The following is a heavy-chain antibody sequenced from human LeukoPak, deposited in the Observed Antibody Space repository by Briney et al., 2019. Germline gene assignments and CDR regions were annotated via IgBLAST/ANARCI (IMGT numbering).Heavy chain of an antibody. V-gene: IGHV3-23*01. CDR3: AKRIVGATIDY. CDR2: ISGSGGST. D-gene: IGHD1-26*01. Sequence: GGSLRLSCAASGFTFSSYGMSWVRQAPGKGLEWVSAISGSGGSTYYADSVKDRFTISRDNSKNTLYLQMNSLRAEDTAVYYCAKRIVGATIDYWGQGTLVTVSS. CDR1: GFTFSSYG. J-gene: IGHJ4*02.